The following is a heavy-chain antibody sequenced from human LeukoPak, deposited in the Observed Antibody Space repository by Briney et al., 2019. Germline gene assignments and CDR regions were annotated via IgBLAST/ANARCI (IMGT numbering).Heavy chain of an antibody. Sequence: PSETLSLTCTVSGGSISSGGYYWSWLRQHPGKGLEWIGYIYYSGITYYNPSLKSRVTISVDTSKNQFSLKLSSVTAADTAVYYCARCRASYAFDIWGQGTMVTVSS. V-gene: IGHV4-31*03. J-gene: IGHJ3*02. CDR2: IYYSGIT. CDR3: ARCRASYAFDI. D-gene: IGHD3-10*01. CDR1: GGSISSGGYY.